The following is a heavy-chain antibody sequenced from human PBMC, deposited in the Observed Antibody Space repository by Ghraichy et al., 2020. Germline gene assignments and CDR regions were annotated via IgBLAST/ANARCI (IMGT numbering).Heavy chain of an antibody. V-gene: IGHV4-59*01. CDR1: GASISSYF. CDR2: IYHSGST. J-gene: IGHJ4*01. Sequence: SETLSLTCTVSGASISSYFWSWIRHSPGKGVEWIGYIYHSGSTNYNPSLKSRVTISEETAKNQFTLRLSSVTAADTAVYYCAGGWLEFYFDFWGHGTLVTVSS. D-gene: IGHD5-24*01. CDR3: AGGWLEFYFDF.